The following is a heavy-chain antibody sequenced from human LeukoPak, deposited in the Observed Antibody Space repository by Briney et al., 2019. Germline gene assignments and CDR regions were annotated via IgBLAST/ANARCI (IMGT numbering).Heavy chain of an antibody. CDR2: IYYSGST. J-gene: IGHJ4*02. V-gene: IGHV4-59*08. D-gene: IGHD6-19*01. Sequence: SETLSLTCTVSGGSISSYYWSWIRQPPGKGLEWIGYIYYSGSTNYNPSLKSRVTISVDTSKNQFSLKLSSVTAADTAVYHCARRTVAGTWFDYWGQGTLVTVST. CDR1: GGSISSYY. CDR3: ARRTVAGTWFDY.